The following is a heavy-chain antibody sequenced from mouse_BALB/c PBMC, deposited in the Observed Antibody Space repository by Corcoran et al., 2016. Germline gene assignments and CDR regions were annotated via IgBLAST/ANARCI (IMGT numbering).Heavy chain of an antibody. Sequence: EVQLQQSGAEIVKPGASVKLSCTASGFNIKDTYMHWVKQRPEQGLEWIGRIDPANGNTKYDPKFQGKATITADTSSNTAYLQLSSLTSEDTAVYYCANWDWYFDVCGAATPVTVSS. CDR1: GFNIKDTY. CDR3: ANWDWYFDV. D-gene: IGHD4-1*01. CDR2: IDPANGNT. V-gene: IGHV14-3*02. J-gene: IGHJ1*01.